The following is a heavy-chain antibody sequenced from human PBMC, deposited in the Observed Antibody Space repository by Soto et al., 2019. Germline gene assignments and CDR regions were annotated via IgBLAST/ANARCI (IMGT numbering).Heavy chain of an antibody. D-gene: IGHD2-15*01. Sequence: ASVKVSCKASGYTFTNYAMNWVCQAPGQRLEWMGWINAGNGNTKYSQKFQGRVTITRDTSANTAYMELSSLRSEDTAVYYCARDLLLFHPANYYFYGVDVWGKGTTVTVPS. CDR2: INAGNGNT. V-gene: IGHV1-3*01. CDR3: ARDLLLFHPANYYFYGVDV. CDR1: GYTFTNYA. J-gene: IGHJ6*04.